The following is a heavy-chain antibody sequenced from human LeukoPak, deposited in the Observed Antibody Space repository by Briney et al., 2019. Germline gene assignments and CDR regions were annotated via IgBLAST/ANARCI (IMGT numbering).Heavy chain of an antibody. CDR3: ARHRLGSSSWYYFDY. CDR2: ICPGDSDT. CDR1: GYSFTSYW. V-gene: IGHV5-51*01. D-gene: IGHD6-13*01. J-gene: IGHJ4*02. Sequence: GESLKISCKGSGYSFTSYWIGWVRQMPGKGLEWMGIICPGDSDTRYSPSFQGQVTISADKSISTAYLQWSSLKASDTATYYCARHRLGSSSWYYFDYWGQGTLVTVSS.